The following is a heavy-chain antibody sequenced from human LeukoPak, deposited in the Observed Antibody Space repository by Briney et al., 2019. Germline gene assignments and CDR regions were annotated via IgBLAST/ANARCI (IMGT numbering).Heavy chain of an antibody. V-gene: IGHV3-33*01. J-gene: IGHJ4*02. Sequence: PGRSLRLSCAASGFTFSSYGMHWVRQAPGKGLEWVAVIWYDGSNKYYADSVKGRFTISRDNSKNTLYLQMNSLRAEDTAVYYCARNPLGFGELNYFDYWGQGTLVTVSS. D-gene: IGHD3-10*01. CDR1: GFTFSSYG. CDR3: ARNPLGFGELNYFDY. CDR2: IWYDGSNK.